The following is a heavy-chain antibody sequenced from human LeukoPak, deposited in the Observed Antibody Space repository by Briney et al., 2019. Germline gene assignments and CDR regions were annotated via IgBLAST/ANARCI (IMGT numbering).Heavy chain of an antibody. CDR1: SYTFTNYG. D-gene: IGHD6-19*01. CDR3: ARMRVAGPNDY. V-gene: IGHV1-18*01. J-gene: IGHJ4*02. Sequence: ASVKVSCKASSYTFTNYGISWVRQAPGQGLEWMGWISAYNGNTNYAQKLQGRVTMTTDTSTSTAYMELRSLRSDDTAVYYCARMRVAGPNDYWGQGTLVTVSS. CDR2: ISAYNGNT.